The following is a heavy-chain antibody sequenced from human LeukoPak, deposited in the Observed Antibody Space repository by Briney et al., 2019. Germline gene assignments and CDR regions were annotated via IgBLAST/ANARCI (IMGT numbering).Heavy chain of an antibody. J-gene: IGHJ5*02. Sequence: PSQTLSLTCTVSGGSISSGGYYWSWIRQHPGKGLEWIGYIYYSGSTYYNPSLKSRVTISVDTSKNQFSLKLSSVTAADTAVYYCARGGSTGTTTLFSSNNWFDPWGQGTLVTVSS. D-gene: IGHD1-1*01. CDR3: ARGGSTGTTTLFSSNNWFDP. CDR2: IYYSGST. CDR1: GGSISSGGYY. V-gene: IGHV4-31*03.